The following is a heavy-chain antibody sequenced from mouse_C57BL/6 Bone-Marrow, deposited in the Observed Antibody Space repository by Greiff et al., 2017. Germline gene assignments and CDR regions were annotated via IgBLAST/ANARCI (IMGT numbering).Heavy chain of an antibody. CDR1: GYTFTSYW. CDR2: INPNNGGS. V-gene: IGHV1-53*01. CDR3: ASSGVYGSSLYWYFDV. Sequence: VQLQQPGTELVKPGASVKLSCKASGYTFTSYWMHWVKQRPGQGLEWIGNINPNNGGSNYNEKFTNKATLTVDKSSSTTYMQLSSLTSEDSAVYFCASSGVYGSSLYWYFDVWGTGTTVTVSS. D-gene: IGHD1-1*01. J-gene: IGHJ1*03.